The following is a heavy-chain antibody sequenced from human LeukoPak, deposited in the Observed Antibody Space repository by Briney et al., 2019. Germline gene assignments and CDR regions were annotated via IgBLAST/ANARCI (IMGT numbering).Heavy chain of an antibody. CDR3: ARDRFAFDV. Sequence: GGSLRLSCAASGFSFSSYWIHWVRQAPGKGLVWVSRINSDGSSSIYADSVKGRFTISRDNAKNTLYLQLNSLRAEDTAVYYCARDRFAFDVWGQGTMVTVSS. V-gene: IGHV3-74*01. CDR1: GFSFSSYW. CDR2: INSDGSSS. J-gene: IGHJ3*01.